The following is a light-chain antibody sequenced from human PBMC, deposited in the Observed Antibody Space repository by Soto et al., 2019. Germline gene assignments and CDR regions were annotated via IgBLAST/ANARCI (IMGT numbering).Light chain of an antibody. CDR1: QSVRNN. J-gene: IGKJ5*01. V-gene: IGKV3D-15*01. CDR2: AAS. Sequence: EIVMTQAPGTLSVSPGERATLSCRASQSVRNNYLAWYQQRPGQAPRLLIYAASSRATGIPARFSGSGSGTEFTLTISSLQSEDFAVYYCQQYNNWPPIIFGQGTRLEIK. CDR3: QQYNNWPPII.